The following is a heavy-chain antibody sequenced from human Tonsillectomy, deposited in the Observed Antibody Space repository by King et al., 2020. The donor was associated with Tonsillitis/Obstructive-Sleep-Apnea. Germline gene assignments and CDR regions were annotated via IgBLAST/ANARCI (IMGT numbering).Heavy chain of an antibody. CDR1: GYTLTELS. J-gene: IGHJ6*03. Sequence: VQLVESGAEVRKPGASVKVSCKVSGYTLTELSIHWVRQAPGKGLEWMGGFDPEDGETVYAQQFQGRVTMTEDTSTDTAYMELSSLRSEDTAVYYCATGPRRTMVQIYYYYMDVWGKGTTVTVSS. CDR3: ATGPRRTMVQIYYYYMDV. V-gene: IGHV1-24*01. D-gene: IGHD3-10*01. CDR2: FDPEDGET.